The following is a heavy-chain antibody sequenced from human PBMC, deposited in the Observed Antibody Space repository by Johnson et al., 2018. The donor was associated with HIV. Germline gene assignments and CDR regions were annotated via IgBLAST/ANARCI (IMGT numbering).Heavy chain of an antibody. V-gene: IGHV3-11*04. D-gene: IGHD2-21*02. CDR2: ISSRSGPI. J-gene: IGHJ3*02. CDR1: GFIFSDYY. CDR3: ARAPRAFCDGDCYPNAFGI. Sequence: VESGGGLVKPGGSLRLSCAASGFIFSDYYMSWIRQAPGKGLEWVSYISSRSGPISYSDSVKGRFTISRDNAKNSLYLQMNSLRAEDTAVYYCARAPRAFCDGDCYPNAFGIWGQGTMVTVSS.